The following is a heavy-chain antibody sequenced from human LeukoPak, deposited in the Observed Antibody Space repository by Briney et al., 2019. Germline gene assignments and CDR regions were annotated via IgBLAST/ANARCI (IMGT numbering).Heavy chain of an antibody. CDR1: GGSFSGYY. D-gene: IGHD6-13*01. CDR3: ARGMRSSSWDYLDY. CDR2: INHSGST. Sequence: SETLSLTCVVYGGSFSGYYWSWVRQPPGRGLEWIGEINHSGSTKHNAYLKSRVTISVDTSKNQFFLKLSSVTAAETAVYYCARGMRSSSWDYLDYWGQGTLVTVSS. V-gene: IGHV4-34*01. J-gene: IGHJ4*02.